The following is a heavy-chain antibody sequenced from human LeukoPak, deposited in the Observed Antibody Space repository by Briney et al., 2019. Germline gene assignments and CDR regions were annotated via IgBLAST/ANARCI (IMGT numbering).Heavy chain of an antibody. D-gene: IGHD3-3*01. Sequence: ASVKVSCKASGYTFTGYYMHWVRQAPGQGLEWMGWINPNSGGTNYAQKFQGRVTMTTDTSTSTAYMELRSLRSDDTAVYYCARTAGFLEWLSPFDPWGQGTLVTVSS. J-gene: IGHJ5*02. CDR2: INPNSGGT. CDR1: GYTFTGYY. V-gene: IGHV1-2*02. CDR3: ARTAGFLEWLSPFDP.